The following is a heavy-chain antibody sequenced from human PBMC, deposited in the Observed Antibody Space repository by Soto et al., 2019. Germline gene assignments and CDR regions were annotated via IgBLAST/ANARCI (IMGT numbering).Heavy chain of an antibody. CDR3: ATLYLDSSSFCVQYYYYYGMDV. Sequence: KTSETMPLTCAVSGSSISSSNWWRCVRQPPGKGLAWIREIYHSGSTNYNPSLKSRVTISVDKSKNQFSLKLSSVTAADTAVYYCATLYLDSSSFCVQYYYYYGMDVWGKGSTVTVSS. CDR1: GSSISSSNW. J-gene: IGHJ6*04. D-gene: IGHD6-6*01. CDR2: IYHSGST. V-gene: IGHV4-4*02.